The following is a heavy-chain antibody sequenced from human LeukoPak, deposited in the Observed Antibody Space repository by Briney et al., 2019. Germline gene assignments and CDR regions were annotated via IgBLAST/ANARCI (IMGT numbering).Heavy chain of an antibody. CDR2: ISSSGSAI. J-gene: IGHJ4*02. CDR3: ARGNGDTFGALDF. D-gene: IGHD4/OR15-4a*01. Sequence: GGSLRLSCAASGFTFSSYEMNWVRQAPGKGLEWVSYISSSGSAIYYADSVKGRFTISRDNAKNSLYLQMNSLRADDTAVYYCARGNGDTFGALDFWGQGILVTVS. CDR1: GFTFSSYE. V-gene: IGHV3-48*03.